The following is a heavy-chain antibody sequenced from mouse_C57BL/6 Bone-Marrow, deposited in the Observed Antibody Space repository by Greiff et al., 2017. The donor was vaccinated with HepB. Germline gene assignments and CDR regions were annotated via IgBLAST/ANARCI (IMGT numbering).Heavy chain of an antibody. Sequence: QVQLQQSGAELVKPGASVKLSCKASGYTFTEYTIHWVKQRSGQGLEWIGWFYPGSGSIKYNEKFKDKATLTADKSASTVYMELSRLTSEDSAVYFCARHESLYYYGSSFYAMDYWGQGTSVTVSS. CDR1: GYTFTEYT. CDR3: ARHESLYYYGSSFYAMDY. J-gene: IGHJ4*01. V-gene: IGHV1-62-2*01. D-gene: IGHD1-1*01. CDR2: FYPGSGSI.